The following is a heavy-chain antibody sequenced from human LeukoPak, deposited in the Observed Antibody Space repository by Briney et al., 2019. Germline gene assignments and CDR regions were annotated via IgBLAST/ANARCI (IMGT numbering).Heavy chain of an antibody. CDR1: GDSVSSNSAT. V-gene: IGHV6-1*01. Sequence: SQTLSLTCAIFGDSVSSNSATWNWIRQSPSRGLEWLGRTYYRSKWYNEYAVSVKSRITINPDTSKNQFSLQLNSVTPEDTAVYYCVRDGESANWYFDLWGRGTLATVSS. D-gene: IGHD3-10*01. CDR2: TYYRSKWYN. J-gene: IGHJ2*01. CDR3: VRDGESANWYFDL.